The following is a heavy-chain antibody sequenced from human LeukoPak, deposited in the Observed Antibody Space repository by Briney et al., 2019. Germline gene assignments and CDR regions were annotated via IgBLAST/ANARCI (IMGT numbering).Heavy chain of an antibody. Sequence: SETLSLTCTVSGGSISSYYWSWIRQPAGKGLEWIGRIYTSGSTNYNPSLKSRVTISVDTSKNQFSLKLSSVTAADTAVYYCARGRGYYDSSGSLGPTFDYWGQGTLVTVSS. CDR2: IYTSGST. V-gene: IGHV4-4*07. J-gene: IGHJ4*02. CDR1: GGSISSYY. CDR3: ARGRGYYDSSGSLGPTFDY. D-gene: IGHD3-22*01.